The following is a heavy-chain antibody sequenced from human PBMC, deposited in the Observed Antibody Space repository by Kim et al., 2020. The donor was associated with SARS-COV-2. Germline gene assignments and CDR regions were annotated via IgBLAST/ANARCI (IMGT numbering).Heavy chain of an antibody. CDR3: ARVRCGSGSYCVGNWFDL. V-gene: IGHV3-53*01. Sequence: GGSLRLSCAASGFTVSNNYMCWVRQAPGKGLEWVSVIYSGGSTYYADSVKVRFTISRDNSTNTLYLQMNSLRAEDTAVYYCARVRCGSGSYCVGNWFDLCGQGNLVTVSS. J-gene: IGHJ5*02. CDR1: GFTVSNNY. CDR2: IYSGGST. D-gene: IGHD3-10*01.